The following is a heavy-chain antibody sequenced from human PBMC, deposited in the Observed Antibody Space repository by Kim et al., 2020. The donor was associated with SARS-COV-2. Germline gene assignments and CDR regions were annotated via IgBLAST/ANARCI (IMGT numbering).Heavy chain of an antibody. CDR2: ISGDAATT. Sequence: GGSLRLSCAASGFTFRTYWINWVRQAPGKGLVWVSRISGDAATTHYADSVKDRFTLSRDNAENTVYLQMNSLRGEDTAVYYCARGMFRNGLDVWGQGTTVTVSS. V-gene: IGHV3-74*01. D-gene: IGHD1-1*01. J-gene: IGHJ6*02. CDR1: GFTFRTYW. CDR3: ARGMFRNGLDV.